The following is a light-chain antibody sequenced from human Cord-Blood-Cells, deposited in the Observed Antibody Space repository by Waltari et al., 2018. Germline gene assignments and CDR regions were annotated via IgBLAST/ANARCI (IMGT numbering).Light chain of an antibody. Sequence: QSDLTQPAPVSGSPGQSLPIPCPGTSSDVGGYNYVAWYQQHPGKAPKLMIYEVSNRPSGVSNRFSGSKSGNTASLTISGLQAEDEADYYCSSYTSSSTVVFGGGTKLTVL. CDR2: EVS. J-gene: IGLJ2*01. V-gene: IGLV2-14*01. CDR3: SSYTSSSTVV. CDR1: SSDVGGYNY.